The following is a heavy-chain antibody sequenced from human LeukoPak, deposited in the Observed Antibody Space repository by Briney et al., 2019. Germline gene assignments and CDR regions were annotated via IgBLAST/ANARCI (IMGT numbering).Heavy chain of an antibody. D-gene: IGHD3-22*01. CDR3: ARGPAAVVVVITTAYYYGMDV. V-gene: IGHV4-34*01. Sequence: SETLSLTCAVYGGSFSNYYWSWIRQPPGKGLEWIGEINQSGSTNYNPSLKSRVTISVDTSKNQFSLKLSSVTAADTAVYYCARGPAAVVVVITTAYYYGMDVWGQGTTVTVSS. J-gene: IGHJ6*02. CDR1: GGSFSNYY. CDR2: INQSGST.